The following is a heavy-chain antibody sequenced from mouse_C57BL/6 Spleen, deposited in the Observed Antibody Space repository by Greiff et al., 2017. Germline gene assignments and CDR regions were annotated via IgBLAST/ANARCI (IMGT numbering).Heavy chain of an antibody. Sequence: EVKLVESGGGLVQPGGSLSLSCAASGFTFTDYYMSWVRQPPGKALEWLGFIRNKANGYTTEYSASVKGRFTISRDNSQSILYLQMNALRAEDSATYYCARVYYGHYFDYWGQGTTLTVSS. CDR1: GFTFTDYY. V-gene: IGHV7-3*01. D-gene: IGHD1-2*01. J-gene: IGHJ2*01. CDR3: ARVYYGHYFDY. CDR2: IRNKANGYTT.